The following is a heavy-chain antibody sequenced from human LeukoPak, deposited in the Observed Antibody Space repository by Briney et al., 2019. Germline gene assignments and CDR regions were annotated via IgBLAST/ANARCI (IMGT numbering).Heavy chain of an antibody. D-gene: IGHD3-9*01. CDR1: GYTFTSYY. J-gene: IGHJ5*02. CDR2: ISAYNGDT. CDR3: AREFHYYDILTGYYEAFDP. V-gene: IGHV1-18*04. Sequence: ASVKVSCKASGYTFTSYYMHWVRQAPGQGLEWMGWISAYNGDTNYAQKLQGRVTMTTDTSTSTAYMELRSLRSDDTAVYYCAREFHYYDILTGYYEAFDPWGQGTLVTVSS.